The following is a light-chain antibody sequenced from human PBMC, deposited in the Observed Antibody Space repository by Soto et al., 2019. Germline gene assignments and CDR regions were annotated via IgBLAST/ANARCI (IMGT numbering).Light chain of an antibody. CDR1: SGHSSYA. Sequence: QSVLTQSPSASASLGASVKLTCTLSSGHSSYAIAWHQQQPEKGPRYLMKLNSDGSHSKGDGSPDRFSGSSSGAERYLTISSLQSEDEADYYCQTWGTGIQDVVFGGGTKLTVL. V-gene: IGLV4-69*01. CDR2: LNSDGSH. CDR3: QTWGTGIQDVV. J-gene: IGLJ2*01.